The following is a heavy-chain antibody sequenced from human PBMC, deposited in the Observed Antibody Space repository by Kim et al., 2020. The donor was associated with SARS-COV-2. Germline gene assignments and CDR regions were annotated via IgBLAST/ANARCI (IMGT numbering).Heavy chain of an antibody. D-gene: IGHD3-10*01. CDR2: YDPEDGGT. V-gene: IGHV1-24*01. CDR1: GYTLSELS. J-gene: IGHJ4*02. CDR3: ATNTYYASGSYGF. Sequence: ASVKVSCKVSGYTLSELSMHWVRQAPGKGLEWMGGYDPEDGGTIYAQNFQGRVTMTEDTSTDTAYMELSSLRSDDSAIYYCATNTYYASGSYGFWGQGTL.